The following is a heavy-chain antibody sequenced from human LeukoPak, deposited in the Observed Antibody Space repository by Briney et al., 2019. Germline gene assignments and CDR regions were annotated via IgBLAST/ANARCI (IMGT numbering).Heavy chain of an antibody. CDR1: EGTFGGYH. D-gene: IGHD2-2*01. CDR3: ARGRYCSRATCYDCFDP. CDR2: ITYGGTT. Sequence: SETLSLTCGCSEGTFGGYHWSWIRQPPGKRLEWIGEITYGGTTNYNPSLRSRVTMSVDTSKKQFSLKVTSVTAADTAVYYCARGRYCSRATCYDCFDPWGPGTHVSVSS. J-gene: IGHJ5*02. V-gene: IGHV4-34*01.